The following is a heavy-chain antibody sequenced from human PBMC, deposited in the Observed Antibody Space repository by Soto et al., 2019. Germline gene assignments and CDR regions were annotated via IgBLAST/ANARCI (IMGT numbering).Heavy chain of an antibody. CDR2: ISYDGSNK. Sequence: GGSLRLSCAASGFTFSSYGMHWVRQAPGKGLEWVAVISYDGSNKYYADSVKGRFTISRDNSKNTLYLQMNSLRAEDTAVYYCAKDTAYYDFWSGYYTYYYYMDVWGKGTTVTVSS. V-gene: IGHV3-30*18. CDR3: AKDTAYYDFWSGYYTYYYYMDV. J-gene: IGHJ6*03. CDR1: GFTFSSYG. D-gene: IGHD3-3*01.